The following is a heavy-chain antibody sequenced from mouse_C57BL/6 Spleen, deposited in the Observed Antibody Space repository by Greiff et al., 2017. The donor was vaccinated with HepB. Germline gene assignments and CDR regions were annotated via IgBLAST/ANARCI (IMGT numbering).Heavy chain of an antibody. J-gene: IGHJ1*03. Sequence: QVQLQQSGPELVKPGASVKISCKASGYSFTSYYIHWVKQRPGQGLEWIGWIYPGSGNTKYNEKFKGKATLTADTSSSTAYMQLSILTSEDSAVYDCARRDGNSWYCDVWGTGTTVTVSS. CDR3: ARRDGNSWYCDV. V-gene: IGHV1-66*01. D-gene: IGHD2-1*01. CDR1: GYSFTSYY. CDR2: IYPGSGNT.